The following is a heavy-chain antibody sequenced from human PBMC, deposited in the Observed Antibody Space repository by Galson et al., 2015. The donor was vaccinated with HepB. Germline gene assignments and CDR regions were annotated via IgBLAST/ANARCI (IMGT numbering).Heavy chain of an antibody. CDR3: ARRAYSSSWFTKPFDY. CDR1: GYSFTSYW. CDR2: IYPGSSDP. V-gene: IGHV5-51*01. J-gene: IGHJ4*02. Sequence: QSGADVKKPGESLQISCKGSGYSFTSYWIGWVRQMPGKGLEWMGIIYPGSSDPRYSPSFQGQVTISADKSISTAYLQWSSLKASDTAMYYCARRAYSSSWFTKPFDYWGQGTLVTVSS. D-gene: IGHD6-13*01.